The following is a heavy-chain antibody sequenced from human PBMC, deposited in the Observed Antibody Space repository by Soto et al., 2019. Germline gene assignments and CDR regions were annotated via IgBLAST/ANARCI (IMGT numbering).Heavy chain of an antibody. CDR3: AKSTYCTNGVCYEDYYYGMDV. Sequence: GGSLRLSCAASGFTFSSYGMHWVRQAPGKGLEWVAVISYDGSNKYYADSVKGRFTISRDNSKNTLYLQMNSLRAEDTAVYYCAKSTYCTNGVCYEDYYYGMDVWGQGIAVTVSS. D-gene: IGHD2-8*01. CDR2: ISYDGSNK. CDR1: GFTFSSYG. J-gene: IGHJ6*02. V-gene: IGHV3-30*18.